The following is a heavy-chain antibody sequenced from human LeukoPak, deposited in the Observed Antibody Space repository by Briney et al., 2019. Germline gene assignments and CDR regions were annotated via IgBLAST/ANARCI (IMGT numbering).Heavy chain of an antibody. D-gene: IGHD1-14*01. CDR3: ARGNRLLDHTYYYYYYYMDV. CDR1: GYTFTSYA. J-gene: IGHJ6*03. Sequence: ASVKVSCKASGYTFTSYAMNWVRQAPGQGLEWMGWINTNTGNPTYAQGFTGRFVFSLDTSVSTAYLQISSLKAEDTAVYYCARGNRLLDHTYYYYYYYMDVWGKGTTVTVSS. CDR2: INTNTGNP. V-gene: IGHV7-4-1*02.